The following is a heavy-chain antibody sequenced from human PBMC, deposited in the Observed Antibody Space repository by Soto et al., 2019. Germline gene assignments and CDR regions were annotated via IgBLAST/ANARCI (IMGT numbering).Heavy chain of an antibody. CDR2: IWYDGSNK. CDR3: ARVDTTMGYDY. D-gene: IGHD5-18*01. Sequence: GGSLRLSCAASGFTFITYGMHWVRQAPGKGLEWVALIWYDGSNKYYADSVKGRFTISRDNSKNTLYLQMNSLRAEDTAIYYCARVDTTMGYDYWGQGTLVTVSS. V-gene: IGHV3-33*01. J-gene: IGHJ4*02. CDR1: GFTFITYG.